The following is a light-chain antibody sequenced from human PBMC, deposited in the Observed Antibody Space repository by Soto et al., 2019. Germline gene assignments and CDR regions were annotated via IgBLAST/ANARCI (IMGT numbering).Light chain of an antibody. CDR3: SSYTGSTPTYV. Sequence: QSGLTHPRSEFGSPGQPVTISCTGTSSDVGGYDYVSWYQQHPGKAPKLMIYEATIRPSGGSDRFPGSKSGNPASLTLSRLHAPDEAPYSCSSYTGSTPTYVFGSRTKVAL. J-gene: IGLJ1*01. CDR1: SSDVGGYDY. V-gene: IGLV2-8*01. CDR2: EAT.